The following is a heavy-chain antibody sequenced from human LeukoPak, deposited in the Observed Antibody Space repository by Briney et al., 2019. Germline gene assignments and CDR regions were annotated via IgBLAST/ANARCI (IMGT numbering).Heavy chain of an antibody. CDR3: AKASQFDLLTEYPYYYNGFDV. CDR1: GFSFGSYT. Sequence: PGGSLRLSCAASGFSFGSYTLTWVRQPPGMGLVWVSLLSGGGGKAHYADSVKGRFTISRDNSRNTVYLHMNPLRAEDTAVYYCAKASQFDLLTEYPYYYNGFDVWGKGTTVIVSS. J-gene: IGHJ6*04. D-gene: IGHD3-9*01. V-gene: IGHV3-23*01. CDR2: LSGGGGKA.